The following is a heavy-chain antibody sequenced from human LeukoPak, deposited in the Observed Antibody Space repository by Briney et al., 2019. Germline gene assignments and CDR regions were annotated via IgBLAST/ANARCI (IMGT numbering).Heavy chain of an antibody. D-gene: IGHD6-13*01. CDR1: GFSFSSYE. V-gene: IGHV3-48*03. Sequence: GGSLRLSCAASGFSFSSYEMNWVRQAPGKGLGWVSYISSSGYSIYYADSVKGRFTISRDNAKKSVYLQMNSLRAEDTAVYYCVCVSWYVLDYWGQGTLVTVSS. CDR3: VCVSWYVLDY. J-gene: IGHJ4*02. CDR2: ISSSGYSI.